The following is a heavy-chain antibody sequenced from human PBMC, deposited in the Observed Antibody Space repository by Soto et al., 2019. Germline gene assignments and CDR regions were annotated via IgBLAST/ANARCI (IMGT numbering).Heavy chain of an antibody. CDR1: GSSFRDYY. V-gene: IGHV3-11*05. CDR2: ITSSSSYT. Sequence: QVQLVESGGGLVKPGGSLRLSCAASGSSFRDYYMSWIRQSPGKGLEWLSYITSSSSYTHYADSVKGRFTISRDNAKNSLYLQMNSRRAEATAVYYCPGGQDNLAVNFDYWGQGTPVTVSS. D-gene: IGHD1-1*01. J-gene: IGHJ4*02. CDR3: PGGQDNLAVNFDY.